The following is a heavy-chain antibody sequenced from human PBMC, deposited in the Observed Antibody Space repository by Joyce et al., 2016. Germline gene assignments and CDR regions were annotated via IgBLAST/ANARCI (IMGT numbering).Heavy chain of an antibody. V-gene: IGHV1-8*03. CDR2: MSPSNGNT. Sequence: QVQLVQSGAEVKKPGASVKVSCKASGYTFTNYDSNWVRQAPGQGLEWLGGMSPSNGNTGYAQKFQGRVTITRDTSINTAYMELSSLRSEDTAVYYCARNPYESGLFDPWGQGTLVTVSS. J-gene: IGHJ5*02. CDR3: ARNPYESGLFDP. CDR1: GYTFTNYD. D-gene: IGHD3-22*01.